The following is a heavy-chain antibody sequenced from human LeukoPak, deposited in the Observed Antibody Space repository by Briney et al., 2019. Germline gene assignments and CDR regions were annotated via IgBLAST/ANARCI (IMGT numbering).Heavy chain of an antibody. CDR3: ASDPHRGRSYFVY. V-gene: IGHV3-7*01. J-gene: IGHJ4*02. D-gene: IGHD3-10*01. CDR2: IKKDGSEK. Sequence: GGSLRLSCAASGFTFSSYWMSWVRQAPGKGLEWVANIKKDGSEKYYVDSVKGRFTISRDNAKNSLYLQMNSLRAEDTAVYYCASDPHRGRSYFVYWGQGTLVTVPS. CDR1: GFTFSSYW.